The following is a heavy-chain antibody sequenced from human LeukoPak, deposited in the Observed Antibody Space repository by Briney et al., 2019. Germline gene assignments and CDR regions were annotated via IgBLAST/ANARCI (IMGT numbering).Heavy chain of an antibody. CDR1: GFTFSTYS. D-gene: IGHD3-9*01. CDR2: ISSSSSYI. CDR3: ARDGPHYDILTGSSPRQRYFDL. J-gene: IGHJ2*01. V-gene: IGHV3-21*01. Sequence: PGGSLRLSCAASGFTFSTYSMNWVRQAPGKGLEWVSSISSSSSYIYYADSVKGRFTISRDNAKNSLYLQMNSLRAEDTAVYYCARDGPHYDILTGSSPRQRYFDLWGRGTLVTVSS.